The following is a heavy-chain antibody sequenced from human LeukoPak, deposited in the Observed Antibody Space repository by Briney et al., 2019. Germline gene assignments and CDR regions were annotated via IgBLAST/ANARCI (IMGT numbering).Heavy chain of an antibody. D-gene: IGHD3-10*01. CDR1: GDSISNYY. CDR3: AREGWNYYGSGSLYYYYYMDV. CDR2: IYYSGST. J-gene: IGHJ6*03. V-gene: IGHV4-59*12. Sequence: KPSETLSLTCTVSGDSISNYYWSWIRQPPGRGLEWIGYIYYSGSTNYNPSLKSRVTMSVDTSKNQFSLKLSSVTAADTAVYYCAREGWNYYGSGSLYYYYYMDVWGKGTTVTVSS.